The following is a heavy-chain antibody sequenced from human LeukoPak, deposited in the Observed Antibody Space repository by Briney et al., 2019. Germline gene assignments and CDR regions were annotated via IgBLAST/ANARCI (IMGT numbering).Heavy chain of an antibody. CDR2: ISYDGSNK. D-gene: IGHD3-10*01. J-gene: IGHJ5*02. CDR1: GFTFSSYG. V-gene: IGHV3-30*18. CDR3: AKGTLWFGELLRKYFDP. Sequence: GGSLRLSCAASGFTFSSYGMHWVRQAPGKGLEWVAVISYDGSNKYYADSVKGRFTISRDNSKNTLYLQVNSLRAEDTAVYYCAKGTLWFGELLRKYFDPWGQGTLVTVSS.